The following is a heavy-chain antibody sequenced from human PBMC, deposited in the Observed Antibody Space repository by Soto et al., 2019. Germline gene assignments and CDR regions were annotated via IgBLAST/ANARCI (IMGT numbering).Heavy chain of an antibody. CDR1: GYTFTSYG. J-gene: IGHJ4*02. CDR3: ARSYHSTAMAEVDY. V-gene: IGHV1-18*01. Sequence: ASVKVSCKASGYTFTSYGISWVLQAPGQGLEWMGWISAYNGNTNYAQKLQGRVTMTTDTSTSTAYMELRSLRSDDTAVYYCARSYHSTAMAEVDYWGQGTLVTVSS. CDR2: ISAYNGNT. D-gene: IGHD5-18*01.